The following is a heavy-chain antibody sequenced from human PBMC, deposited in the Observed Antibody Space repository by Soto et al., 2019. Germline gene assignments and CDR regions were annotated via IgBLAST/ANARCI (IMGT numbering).Heavy chain of an antibody. CDR2: MSYSGTT. J-gene: IGHJ4*02. CDR1: GGSISSYY. V-gene: IGHV4-59*01. CDR3: ARAVNFDFWSDSQSGYYFDY. Sequence: SETLSLTCTVSGGSISSYYWSWIRQPPGKGLEWIAYMSYSGTTNYNPSLKSRVTISVDTSKNQFSLKLSSVTAADTSVYYCARAVNFDFWSDSQSGYYFDYWGQGTLVTVSS. D-gene: IGHD3-3*01.